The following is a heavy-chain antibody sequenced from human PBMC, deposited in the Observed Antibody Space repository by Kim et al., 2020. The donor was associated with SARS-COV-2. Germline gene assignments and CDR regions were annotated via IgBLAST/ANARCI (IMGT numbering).Heavy chain of an antibody. CDR3: ARDANYYGSGSAHYGMDV. Sequence: KGRFTISRDNAKNSLYLQMNSLRAEDTAVYYCARDANYYGSGSAHYGMDVWGQGTTVTVSS. V-gene: IGHV3-11*05. D-gene: IGHD3-10*01. J-gene: IGHJ6*02.